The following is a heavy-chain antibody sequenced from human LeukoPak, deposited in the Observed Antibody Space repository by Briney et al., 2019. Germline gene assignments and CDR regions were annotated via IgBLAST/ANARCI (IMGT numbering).Heavy chain of an antibody. CDR2: IYSGGST. CDR1: GFTVSSNY. CDR3: ASTTTSWAMDV. V-gene: IGHV3-66*02. Sequence: GGSLRLSCAAYGFTVSSNYMSWVRQAPGKGLEWVSVIYSGGSTYYADSVKGRFTISRDNSKNTLYLQMNSLRAEDTAVYYCASTTTSWAMDVWGKGTTVTVSS. J-gene: IGHJ6*03. D-gene: IGHD2/OR15-2a*01.